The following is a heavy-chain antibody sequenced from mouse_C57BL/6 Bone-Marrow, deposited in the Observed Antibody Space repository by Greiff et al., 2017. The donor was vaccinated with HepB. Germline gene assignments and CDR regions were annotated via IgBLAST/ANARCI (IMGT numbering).Heavy chain of an antibody. CDR1: GFTFSDYG. J-gene: IGHJ4*01. CDR2: ISSGSSTI. V-gene: IGHV5-17*01. CDR3: AEEGLRRDYYAMDY. Sequence: EVKVVESGGGLVKPGGSLKLSCAASGFTFSDYGMHWVRQAPEKGLEWVAYISSGSSTIYYADTVKGRFTISRDNAKNTLFLQMTSLRSEDTAMYYCAEEGLRRDYYAMDYWGQGTSVTVSS. D-gene: IGHD2-4*01.